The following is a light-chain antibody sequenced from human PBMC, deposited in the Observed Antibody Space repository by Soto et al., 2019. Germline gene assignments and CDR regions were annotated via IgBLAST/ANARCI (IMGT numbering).Light chain of an antibody. V-gene: IGKV3-20*01. Sequence: EIVLTQSPGTLSLSPGERATLSCRASQSVSSSYLAWYQQKPGQAPRLLIYGASSRATGIPDRFSGSGSGTDFTLTISRLEPEVVAVYYWQQYGSSPPITFGQGRRLQIK. J-gene: IGKJ5*01. CDR1: QSVSSSY. CDR2: GAS. CDR3: QQYGSSPPIT.